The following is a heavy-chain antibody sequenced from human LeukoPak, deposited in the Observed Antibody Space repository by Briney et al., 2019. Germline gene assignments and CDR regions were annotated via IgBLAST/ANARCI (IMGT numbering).Heavy chain of an antibody. CDR1: GFTFSSYA. Sequence: GRSLRLSCAASGFTFSSYAMHWVRQAPGKGLEWVAVISYDGSNKYYADSVKGRFTISRDNSKNTLYLQMNSLRAEDTAVYYCARRKGAALDYWGQGTLVTVSS. CDR2: ISYDGSNK. V-gene: IGHV3-30*04. J-gene: IGHJ4*02. D-gene: IGHD6-13*01. CDR3: ARRKGAALDY.